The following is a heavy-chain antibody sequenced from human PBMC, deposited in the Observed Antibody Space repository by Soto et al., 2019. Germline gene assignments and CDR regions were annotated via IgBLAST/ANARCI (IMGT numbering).Heavy chain of an antibody. Sequence: QVQLVQSGAEVKKPGASVKVSCKASGYTFTSYYMHWVRQAPGQGLEWMGIINPSGGSTSYAQKFPGRVTMTRDTSTSTVYMELSSLRSEDTAVYYCASSRDYGDYRAAFDIWGQGTMVTVSS. CDR3: ASSRDYGDYRAAFDI. CDR1: GYTFTSYY. D-gene: IGHD4-17*01. CDR2: INPSGGST. V-gene: IGHV1-46*03. J-gene: IGHJ3*02.